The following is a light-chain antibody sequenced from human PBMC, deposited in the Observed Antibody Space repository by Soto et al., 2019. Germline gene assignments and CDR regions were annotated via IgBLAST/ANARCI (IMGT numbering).Light chain of an antibody. CDR1: SSNVGSYNL. V-gene: IGLV2-23*01. CDR3: SAWDDSPNGPGVL. CDR2: EGT. Sequence: QSALTQPASVSGSPGQSITISCTGTSSNVGSYNLVSWFQQLPGKVPKLMIYEGTKRPSGVSDRFSGSKSGNTASLTISGLQAEDEADYYCSAWDDSPNGPGVLFGGGTKVTVL. J-gene: IGLJ2*01.